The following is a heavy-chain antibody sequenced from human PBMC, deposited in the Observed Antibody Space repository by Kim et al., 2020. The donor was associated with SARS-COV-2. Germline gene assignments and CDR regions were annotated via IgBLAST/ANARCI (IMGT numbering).Heavy chain of an antibody. CDR3: ARGVRRYDSSGYSHAFDI. J-gene: IGHJ3*02. CDR2: IGTAGDT. CDR1: GFTFSSYD. V-gene: IGHV3-13*01. Sequence: GGSLRLSCAASGFTFSSYDMHWVRQATGKGLEWVSAIGTAGDTYYPGSVKGRFTISRENAKNSLYLQMNSLRAGDTAVYYCARGVRRYDSSGYSHAFDIWGQGTMVTVSS. D-gene: IGHD3-22*01.